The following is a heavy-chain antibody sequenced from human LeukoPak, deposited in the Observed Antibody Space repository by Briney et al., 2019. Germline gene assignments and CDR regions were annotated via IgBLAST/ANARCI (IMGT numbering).Heavy chain of an antibody. CDR1: GFTFSSYS. D-gene: IGHD1-7*01. V-gene: IGHV3-48*01. CDR3: TKRGPTGTNDY. J-gene: IGHJ4*02. Sequence: GGSLRLSCAASGFTFSSYSMNWVRQAPGKGLEWVSYISSSSSTIYYADSVKGRFTISRDNAKNTLYLQMNSLRADDTAIYYCTKRGPTGTNDYWGQGTLVTVSS. CDR2: ISSSSSTI.